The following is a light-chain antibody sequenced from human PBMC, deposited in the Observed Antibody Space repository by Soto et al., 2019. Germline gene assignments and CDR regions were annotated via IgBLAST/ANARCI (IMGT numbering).Light chain of an antibody. CDR1: QSVSSPC. CDR3: QQYGSSPGT. CDR2: GAS. V-gene: IGKV3-20*01. Sequence: DIVSTQSPGTLSLSPGERATLSCRTSQSVSSPCLAWYQQKPGQAPRLLIYGASNRATGIPDRFSGSGSGTDFTLTISRLEPEDFAVYYCQQYGSSPGTFGPGTKVDIK. J-gene: IGKJ3*01.